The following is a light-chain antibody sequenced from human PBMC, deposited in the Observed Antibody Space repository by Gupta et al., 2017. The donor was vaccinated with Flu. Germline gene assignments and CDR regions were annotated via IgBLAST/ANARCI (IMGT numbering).Light chain of an antibody. CDR3: GTWDSGLWV. CDR1: SSNIGKNY. V-gene: IGLV1-51*02. J-gene: IGLJ3*02. CDR2: EDD. Sequence: QSVLTQPPSVSAAPGQKVTILCSGSSSNIGKNYVSWHQQFPGTAPRLLVYEDDRRSAGIPDRFSGSKSGTSATLGIIGLQTGDEDDYYCGTWDSGLWVFGGGTKLTVL.